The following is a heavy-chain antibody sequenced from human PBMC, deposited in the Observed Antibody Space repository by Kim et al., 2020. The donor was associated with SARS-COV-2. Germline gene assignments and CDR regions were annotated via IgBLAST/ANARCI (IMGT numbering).Heavy chain of an antibody. D-gene: IGHD6-19*01. CDR3: AREHGSGWREDDGKNWFDP. V-gene: IGHV1-18*01. CDR2: ISAYNGNT. Sequence: ASVKVSCKASGYTFTSYGISWVRQAPGQGLEWMGWISAYNGNTNYAQKLQGRVTMTTDTSTSTAYMELRSLRSDDTAVYYCAREHGSGWREDDGKNWFDPWGQGTLVTVSS. CDR1: GYTFTSYG. J-gene: IGHJ5*02.